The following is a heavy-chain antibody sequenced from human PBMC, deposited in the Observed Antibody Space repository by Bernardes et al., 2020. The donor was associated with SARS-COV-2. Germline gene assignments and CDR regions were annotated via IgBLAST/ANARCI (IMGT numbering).Heavy chain of an antibody. J-gene: IGHJ5*02. Sequence: GGSLRLSCAASGFTFSSYGVHWVRKAPGKGLEWVAVIWYDGSNKYYADAVKGRFTISRDNSKNTLYLQMNSLRAEDTAVYYCAREPDDSSGYYYGFGWFDRWGQGTLVTVAS. CDR2: IWYDGSNK. V-gene: IGHV3-33*01. D-gene: IGHD3-22*01. CDR3: AREPDDSSGYYYGFGWFDR. CDR1: GFTFSSYG.